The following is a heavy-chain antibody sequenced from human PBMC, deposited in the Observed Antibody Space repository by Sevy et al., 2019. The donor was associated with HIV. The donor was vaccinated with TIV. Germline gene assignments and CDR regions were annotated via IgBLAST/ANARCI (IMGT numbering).Heavy chain of an antibody. J-gene: IGHJ4*02. CDR2: IYCSGST. Sequence: SETLSLTCTVSGGSISSSSYYWGWIRQPPGKGLEWIGSIYCSGSTYYNPSLKSRVTISVNTSKNQFSLKLSSVTAADTAVYYCARRLGSSWSYSFDYWGQGTLVTVSS. CDR1: GGSISSSSYY. CDR3: ARRLGSSWSYSFDY. D-gene: IGHD6-13*01. V-gene: IGHV4-39*01.